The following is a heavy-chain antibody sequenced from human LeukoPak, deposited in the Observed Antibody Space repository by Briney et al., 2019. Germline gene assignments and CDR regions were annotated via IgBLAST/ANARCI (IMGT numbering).Heavy chain of an antibody. CDR1: GGSIRSTTYY. CDR3: AREGVYYDILAAYYRPYYFDF. CDR2: INHGGST. J-gene: IGHJ4*02. Sequence: SETLSLTCTVSGGSIRSTTYYWGWIRQPPGKGLEWIGEINHGGSTNYNPSLKSRLTISVGTSKNQFSLKLSSVTAADTAVYYCAREGVYYDILAAYYRPYYFDFWGQGTLVTVYS. V-gene: IGHV4-39*07. D-gene: IGHD3-9*01.